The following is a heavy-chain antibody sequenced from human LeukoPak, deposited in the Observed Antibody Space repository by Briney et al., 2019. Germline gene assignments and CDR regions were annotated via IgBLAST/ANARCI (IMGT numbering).Heavy chain of an antibody. CDR2: IYYSGST. Sequence: PSETLSLTCTVSGGSISSGGYYWSWIRQHPGKGLEWIGYIYYSGSTYYNPSLKSRVTISVDTSKNQFSLKLSSVTAADTAVYYCATNYGFWSGYPRHWGQGTLVTVSS. CDR1: GGSISSGGYY. V-gene: IGHV4-31*03. CDR3: ATNYGFWSGYPRH. J-gene: IGHJ4*02. D-gene: IGHD3-3*01.